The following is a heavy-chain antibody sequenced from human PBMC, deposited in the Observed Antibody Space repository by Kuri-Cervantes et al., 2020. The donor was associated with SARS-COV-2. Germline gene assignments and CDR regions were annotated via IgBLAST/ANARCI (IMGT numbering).Heavy chain of an antibody. Sequence: GGSLRLSCAASGFTFSSYEMNWVRQAPGKGLEWVSYISSSGSTIYYADSVKGRFTISRDNAKNSLYLQMNSLRAEDTALYYCAKDMGTIFGVVIGSGYGMDVWGQGTTVTVSS. CDR3: AKDMGTIFGVVIGSGYGMDV. CDR2: ISSSGSTI. CDR1: GFTFSSYE. J-gene: IGHJ6*02. D-gene: IGHD3-3*01. V-gene: IGHV3-48*03.